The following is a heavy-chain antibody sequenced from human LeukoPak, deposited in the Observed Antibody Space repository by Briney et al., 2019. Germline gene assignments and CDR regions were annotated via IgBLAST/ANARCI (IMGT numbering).Heavy chain of an antibody. V-gene: IGHV4-31*03. CDR2: IDYSGST. J-gene: IGHJ3*02. CDR3: ARVHYDILTGYSSEAFDI. D-gene: IGHD3-9*01. Sequence: SETLSLTCTVSGGSISSGGYYRSWIRQHPGKGLEWIGYIDYSGSTYYNPSLKSRVTISVDTSKNQFSLKLSSVTAADTAVYYCARVHYDILTGYSSEAFDIWGQGTMVTVSS. CDR1: GGSISSGGYY.